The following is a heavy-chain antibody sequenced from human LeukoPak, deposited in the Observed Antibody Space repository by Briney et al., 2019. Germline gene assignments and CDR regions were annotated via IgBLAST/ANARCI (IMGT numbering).Heavy chain of an antibody. CDR1: GGSISSGSYY. CDR3: ASRRYFDWLLSPFDY. Sequence: PSETLSLTCTVSGGSISSGSYYWSWIRQPAGKGLEWIGRIYTSGSTNYNPSLKSRVTISVDTSKNQFSLKLSSVTAADTAVYYCASRRYFDWLLSPFDYWGQGTLVTVSS. D-gene: IGHD3-9*01. CDR2: IYTSGST. J-gene: IGHJ4*02. V-gene: IGHV4-61*02.